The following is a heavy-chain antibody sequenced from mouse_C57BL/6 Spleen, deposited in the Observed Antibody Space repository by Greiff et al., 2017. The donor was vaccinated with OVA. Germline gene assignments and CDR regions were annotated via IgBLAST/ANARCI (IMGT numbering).Heavy chain of an antibody. CDR3: VRHGYGGNAMDY. V-gene: IGHV10-1*01. CDR2: IRSKSNNYAT. D-gene: IGHD2-2*01. J-gene: IGHJ4*01. CDR1: GFSFNTYA. Sequence: EVMLVESGGGLVQPKGSLKLSCAASGFSFNTYAMNWVRQAPGKGLEWVARIRSKSNNYATYYADSVKDRFTISRDDSESMLYLQMNNLKTEDTAMYYCVRHGYGGNAMDYWGQGTSVTVSS.